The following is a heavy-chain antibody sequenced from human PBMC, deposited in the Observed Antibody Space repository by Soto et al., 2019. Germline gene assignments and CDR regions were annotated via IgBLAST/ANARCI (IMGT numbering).Heavy chain of an antibody. CDR3: AQALGLAVAGPGRFDL. CDR1: GGTFSNYA. V-gene: IGHV1-69*05. D-gene: IGHD6-19*01. CDR2: ITPLFGTA. Sequence: QVQLVQSGAEVKKPGSSVKVSCKASGGTFSNYAISWVRQAPGQGLEWMGGITPLFGTANYAQNFQGRVSIDXXDXTXXAYMELSSLKSEATAVYYCAQALGLAVAGPGRFDLWGRGTLITVSS. J-gene: IGHJ2*01.